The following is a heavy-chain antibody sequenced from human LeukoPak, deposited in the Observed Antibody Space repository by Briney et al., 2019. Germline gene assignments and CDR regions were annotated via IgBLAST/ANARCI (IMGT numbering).Heavy chain of an antibody. V-gene: IGHV1-69*13. CDR3: ARDKDYGDLYGMDV. Sequence: SVKVSCKASGGTFSSYAISWVRQAPGQGLEWMGGIIPIFGTANYAQKFQGRVTITADESTSTAYMELSSLRSEDTAVYYCARDKDYGDLYGMDVWGQGTTVTVPS. J-gene: IGHJ6*02. CDR2: IIPIFGTA. CDR1: GGTFSSYA. D-gene: IGHD4-17*01.